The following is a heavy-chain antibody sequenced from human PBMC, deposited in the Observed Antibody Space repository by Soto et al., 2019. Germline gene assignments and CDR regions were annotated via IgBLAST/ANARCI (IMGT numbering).Heavy chain of an antibody. CDR3: AKGRGGSGSLTPRVDF. CDR2: ISGGGDTT. CDR1: GFTFNNYA. J-gene: IGHJ4*02. V-gene: IGHV3-23*01. D-gene: IGHD3-10*01. Sequence: EVQLLESGGGLVQPGGSLRLSCAASGFTFNNYAMTWVRQAPGKGLEWVSAISGGGDTTSYADSVKARFTVSRDGSKKTLYLQMSSLRAEDTALYYCAKGRGGSGSLTPRVDFWGQGTLVTVSS.